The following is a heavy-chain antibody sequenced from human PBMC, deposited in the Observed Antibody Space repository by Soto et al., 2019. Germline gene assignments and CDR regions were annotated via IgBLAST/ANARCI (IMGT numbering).Heavy chain of an antibody. CDR2: ISVSGGGT. CDR1: GFTFSGYA. CDR3: AKVNWNDGAFDI. V-gene: IGHV3-23*01. Sequence: GGSLRLSCAASGFTFSGYAMSWVRQAPGKGLDWVSVISVSGGGTYYADSVKGRSTISRDNSKNTLFLQMNSLRADDTAVYYCAKVNWNDGAFDIWGQGTMVTVSS. J-gene: IGHJ3*02. D-gene: IGHD1-1*01.